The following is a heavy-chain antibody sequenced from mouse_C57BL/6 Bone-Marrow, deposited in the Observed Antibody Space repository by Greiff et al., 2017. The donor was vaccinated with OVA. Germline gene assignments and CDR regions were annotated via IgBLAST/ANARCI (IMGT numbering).Heavy chain of an antibody. D-gene: IGHD2-12*01. CDR3: ARSLGLLYPYWYFDV. V-gene: IGHV1-42*01. Sequence: VQLKESGPELVKPGASVKISCKASGYSFTGYYMNWVKQSPEKSLEWIGEINPSTGGTTYNQKFKAKATLTVDKSSSTAYMQLKSLTSEDSAVYYCARSLGLLYPYWYFDVWGTGTTVTVSS. CDR1: GYSFTGYY. CDR2: INPSTGGT. J-gene: IGHJ1*03.